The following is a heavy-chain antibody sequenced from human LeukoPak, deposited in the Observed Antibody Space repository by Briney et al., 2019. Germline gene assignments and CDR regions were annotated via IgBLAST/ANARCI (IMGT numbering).Heavy chain of an antibody. CDR2: IKHDGSEK. CDR1: GFIFTNYF. D-gene: IGHD3-3*01. J-gene: IGHJ4*02. Sequence: GSPRLSCAASGFIFTNYFMSWVRQAPGKGLEWVASIKHDGSEKYYVDSVRGRFTISRDNTMNSLYLQMSSLRAEDTAVYYCATDRGWRTSGYYLYYFEYWGQGTLVTYSS. CDR3: ATDRGWRTSGYYLYYFEY. V-gene: IGHV3-7*01.